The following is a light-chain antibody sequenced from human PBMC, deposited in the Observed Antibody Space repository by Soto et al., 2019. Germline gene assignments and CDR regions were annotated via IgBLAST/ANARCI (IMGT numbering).Light chain of an antibody. CDR1: QTISSW. CDR3: QHYNSYSEA. CDR2: KAS. J-gene: IGKJ1*01. V-gene: IGKV1-5*03. Sequence: DIQMTQSPSTLSGSVGDRVTITCLASQTISSWLAWYQQKPGKAPKLLIYKASTLKSGVPSRFSGSGSGTEFTLTISSLQPDDFETYYCQHYNSYSEALGQGTKVDIK.